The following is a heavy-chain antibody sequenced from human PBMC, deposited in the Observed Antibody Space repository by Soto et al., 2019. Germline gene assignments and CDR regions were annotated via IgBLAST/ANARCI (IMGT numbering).Heavy chain of an antibody. CDR2: INYSGST. CDR1: GGSISSGGYF. V-gene: IGHV4-31*03. CDR3: ARDILLWFGELPPRAHDAFDI. J-gene: IGHJ3*02. D-gene: IGHD3-10*01. Sequence: QVQLQESGPGLVKPSQTLSLTCTVSGGSISSGGYFWSWIRQHPGKGLEWIGDINYSGSTYSNPSLKSRVTLSVDTFKNQFALKLSSVTAADTAVYYCARDILLWFGELPPRAHDAFDIWGQGTMVTVSS.